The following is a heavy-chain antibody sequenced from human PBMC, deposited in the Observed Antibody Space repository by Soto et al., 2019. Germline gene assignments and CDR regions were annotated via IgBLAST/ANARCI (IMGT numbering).Heavy chain of an antibody. D-gene: IGHD2-15*01. CDR3: ARDLHSGGKYWYFDI. Sequence: QVQLVQSGAEVKKPGASVKVSCKASGYTFTHYGITWVRQAPGQGLAWMGWINSFSGDTNYPQKLKGRLTMTTDTSTTTVYMELRNLRSDDTAVYYCARDLHSGGKYWYFDIWGRGTLVTVSS. CDR1: GYTFTHYG. V-gene: IGHV1-18*01. CDR2: INSFSGDT. J-gene: IGHJ2*01.